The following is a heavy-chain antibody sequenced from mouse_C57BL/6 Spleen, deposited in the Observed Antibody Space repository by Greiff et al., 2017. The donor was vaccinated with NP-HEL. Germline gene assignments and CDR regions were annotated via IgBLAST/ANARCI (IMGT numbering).Heavy chain of an antibody. CDR3: ASGSSYRFAY. J-gene: IGHJ3*01. CDR2: IHPNSGST. V-gene: IGHV1-64*01. CDR1: GYTFTSYW. Sequence: QVQLQQPGAELVKPGASVKLSCKASGYTFTSYWMHWVKQRPGQGLEWIGMIHPNSGSTNYNEKFKSKATLTVDKSSSTAYMQLSSLTSEDSAFYYGASGSSYRFAYWGQGTLVTVSA. D-gene: IGHD1-1*01.